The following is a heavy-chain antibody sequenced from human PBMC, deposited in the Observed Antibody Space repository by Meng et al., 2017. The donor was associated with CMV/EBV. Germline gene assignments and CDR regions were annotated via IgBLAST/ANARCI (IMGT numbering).Heavy chain of an antibody. CDR2: IRNKANSYTT. CDR3: TRDHPLLPGTLDY. V-gene: IGHV3-72*01. Sequence: SGFSFSDHYLDWVCPAPGKGLEWVGRIRNKANSYTTEYAASVKGRFTISRDDSKNSLYVQMNSLKTEDTAVYYCTRDHPLLPGTLDYWGQGTLVTVSS. CDR1: GFSFSDHY. D-gene: IGHD1-26*01. J-gene: IGHJ4*02.